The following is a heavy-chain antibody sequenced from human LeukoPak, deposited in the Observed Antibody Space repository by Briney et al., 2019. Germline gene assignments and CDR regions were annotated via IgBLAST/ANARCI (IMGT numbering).Heavy chain of an antibody. Sequence: ASVKVSCKASGYTFTNYGISWVRQAPGQGLEWMGWISANNGNTNYAQKLQGRVTMTTDTSTSTAYMELRSLRSDDTAVYYCAKEAYGVFDYWGQGTLVTVSS. CDR3: AKEAYGVFDY. V-gene: IGHV1-18*01. CDR2: ISANNGNT. CDR1: GYTFTNYG. J-gene: IGHJ4*02. D-gene: IGHD4-17*01.